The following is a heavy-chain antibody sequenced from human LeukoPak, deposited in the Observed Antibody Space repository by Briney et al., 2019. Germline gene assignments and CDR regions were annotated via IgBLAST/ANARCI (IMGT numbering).Heavy chain of an antibody. Sequence: GGSLRLSCAASEFTFSSYAMSWVRQAPGKGLEWVSGISWNSGSIDYADSVKGRFTISRDNAKNSLYLQMNSLRAEDTALYYCARYYYGMDVWGQGTTVTVSS. CDR2: ISWNSGSI. CDR1: EFTFSSYA. J-gene: IGHJ6*02. V-gene: IGHV3-9*01. CDR3: ARYYYGMDV.